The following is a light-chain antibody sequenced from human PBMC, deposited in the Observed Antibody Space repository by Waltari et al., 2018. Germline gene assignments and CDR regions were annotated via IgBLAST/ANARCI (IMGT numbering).Light chain of an antibody. CDR2: SNN. CDR3: AAWDDSLNGPV. V-gene: IGLV1-44*01. J-gene: IGLJ2*01. Sequence: QSVLTQPPSASGTPGQRVTISCSGSSSNIGSNTVNWYQQLPGTAPKLLIYSNNPRPSGVPDRFSGSKSGTSASLAISGLQSEDEADYCCAAWDDSLNGPVFGGGTKLTVL. CDR1: SSNIGSNT.